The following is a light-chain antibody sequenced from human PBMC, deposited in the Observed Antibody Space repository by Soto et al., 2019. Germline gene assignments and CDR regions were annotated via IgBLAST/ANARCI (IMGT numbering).Light chain of an antibody. CDR1: SSDVGSYNL. CDR2: EVS. CDR3: CSYAGSSPAYV. Sequence: LTQPASVSGSPGQSITISCTGTSSDVGSYNLVSWYQQHPGKAPKLMIYEVSKRPSGVSNRFSGSKSGNTASLTISGLQAEDEADYYCCSYAGSSPAYVFGTGTKVTVL. J-gene: IGLJ1*01. V-gene: IGLV2-23*02.